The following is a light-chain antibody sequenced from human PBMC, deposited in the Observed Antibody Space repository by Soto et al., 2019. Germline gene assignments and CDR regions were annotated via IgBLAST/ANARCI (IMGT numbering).Light chain of an antibody. J-gene: IGLJ2*01. CDR3: SSYTSSSTSHVV. CDR2: DVS. CDR1: SSDVGGYNY. Sequence: QSALTQPASVSGSPGQSITISCTGTSSDVGGYNYVSWYQQHPGKAPKLMIYDVSNWPSGVSNRFSGSKSGNTASLTISGLQAEDEADYYCSSYTSSSTSHVVFGGGTQLTVL. V-gene: IGLV2-14*01.